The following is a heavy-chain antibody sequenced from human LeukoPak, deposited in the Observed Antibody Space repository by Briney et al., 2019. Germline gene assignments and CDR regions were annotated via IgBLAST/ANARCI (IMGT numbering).Heavy chain of an antibody. CDR3: ATAPLYSSSWYFRGYFDD. Sequence: TGGSLRLSCAASGFTFSSYWMSWVRQAPGKGLEWVANIKQDGSEKYYVDSVKGRFTISRDNAKNSLYLQMNSLRAEDTAVYYCATAPLYSSSWYFRGYFDDWGQGTLVTVSS. CDR1: GFTFSSYW. V-gene: IGHV3-7*01. J-gene: IGHJ4*02. D-gene: IGHD6-13*01. CDR2: IKQDGSEK.